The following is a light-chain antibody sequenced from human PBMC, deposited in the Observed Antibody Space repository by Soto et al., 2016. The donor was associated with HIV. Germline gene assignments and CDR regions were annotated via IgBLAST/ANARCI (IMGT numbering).Light chain of an antibody. V-gene: IGLV3-19*01. CDR1: SLRSYY. J-gene: IGLJ2*01. CDR3: NSRDSSNNQVV. CDR2: GEN. Sequence: SSELTQDPAVSVALGQTVRITCQGDSLRSYYASWYQQKPGQAPVLVIYGENNRPSGIPDRFSGSSSGNTASLSITGAQAEDEADYYCNSRDSSNNQVVFGGGTKLTVL.